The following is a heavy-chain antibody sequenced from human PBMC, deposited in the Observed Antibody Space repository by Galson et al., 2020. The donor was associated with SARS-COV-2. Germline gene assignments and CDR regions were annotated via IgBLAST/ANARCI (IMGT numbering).Heavy chain of an antibody. V-gene: IGHV6-1*01. J-gene: IGHJ4*02. CDR1: GDHLYKNRAA. Sequence: SQTLSLPCAVSGDHLYKNRAAWNWTRQSPSRGIECLGKTYYRSHRYNDYAVSMKGRITINPDTSKNQFSLHLNTVTSEDTAIYYCARDSSLGWYFFDYWGQGTLVTVSS. CDR2: TYYRSHRYN. D-gene: IGHD6-19*01. CDR3: ARDSSLGWYFFDY.